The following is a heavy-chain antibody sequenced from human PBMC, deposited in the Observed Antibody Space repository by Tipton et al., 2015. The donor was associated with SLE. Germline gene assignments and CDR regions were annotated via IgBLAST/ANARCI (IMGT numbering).Heavy chain of an antibody. CDR1: GFSISSSSYT. Sequence: TLSLTCTVSGFSISSSSYTWGWIRQPSGKGLEWIGTIHYSGTTYYNPSLKSRVTISIDTSKNQFSLKLSSVTAADTALYYCARGGTFKYFQHWGQGTLVTVSS. CDR3: ARGGTFKYFQH. CDR2: IHYSGTT. J-gene: IGHJ1*01. V-gene: IGHV4-39*07. D-gene: IGHD3-16*01.